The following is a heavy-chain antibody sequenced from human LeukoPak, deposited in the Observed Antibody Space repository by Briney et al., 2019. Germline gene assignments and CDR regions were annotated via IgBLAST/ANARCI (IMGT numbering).Heavy chain of an antibody. Sequence: GGSLRLSCAASGFTFSSYAMHWVRQAPGKGLEWVAVISYDGSNKYYADSVKGRFTISRDNSKNTLYLQMNSLRAEDTAVYYCAGDQIKGAVTTPGYWGQGTLVTVSS. J-gene: IGHJ4*02. D-gene: IGHD4-17*01. CDR1: GFTFSSYA. V-gene: IGHV3-30-3*01. CDR2: ISYDGSNK. CDR3: AGDQIKGAVTTPGY.